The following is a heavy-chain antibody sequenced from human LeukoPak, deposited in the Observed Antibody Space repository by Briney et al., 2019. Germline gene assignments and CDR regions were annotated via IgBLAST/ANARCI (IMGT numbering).Heavy chain of an antibody. Sequence: GGSLRLSCAASGFTFSSYNMNWVRQAPGKGLEWISYISSSTGTMYYADSVEGRFTISRDNAKNSLYLQMNSLRAEDTAVYYCARPYDSSGYRIYRGADWYFDLWGRGTLVTVSS. CDR1: GFTFSSYN. J-gene: IGHJ2*01. D-gene: IGHD3-22*01. CDR3: ARPYDSSGYRIYRGADWYFDL. CDR2: ISSSTGTM. V-gene: IGHV3-48*04.